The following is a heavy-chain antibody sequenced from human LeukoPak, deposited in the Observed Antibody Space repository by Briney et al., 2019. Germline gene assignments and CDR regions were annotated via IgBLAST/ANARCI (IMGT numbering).Heavy chain of an antibody. V-gene: IGHV3-7*01. D-gene: IGHD1-26*01. CDR2: MKGDVSDR. CDR3: ARDWSDLTTHPPDY. Sequence: GGSLRLSCAASGFTFSYHWMTWVRQAPGKGLEWVANMKGDVSDRYYLGSVKGRYTISRDNTKISLYPQMNSLRVEDTAVYYCARDWSDLTTHPPDYWGQGTLVTVSS. CDR1: GFTFSYHW. J-gene: IGHJ4*02.